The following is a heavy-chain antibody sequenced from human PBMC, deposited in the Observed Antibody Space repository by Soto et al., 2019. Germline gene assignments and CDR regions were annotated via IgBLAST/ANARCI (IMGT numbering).Heavy chain of an antibody. J-gene: IGHJ6*02. CDR3: ARRYYYGSGSYYFSYYGMDV. CDR2: IYPGDSDT. CDR1: GYSFTSYW. Sequence: GESLKIYCKGSGYSFTSYWIGWVRQMPGKGLEWMGIIYPGDSDTRYSPSFQGQVTISADKSISTAYLQWSSLKASDTAMYYCARRYYYGSGSYYFSYYGMDVWGQGTTVTVS. D-gene: IGHD3-10*01. V-gene: IGHV5-51*01.